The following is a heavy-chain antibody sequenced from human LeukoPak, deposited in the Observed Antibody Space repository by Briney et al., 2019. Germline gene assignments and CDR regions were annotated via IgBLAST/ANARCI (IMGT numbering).Heavy chain of an antibody. J-gene: IGHJ4*02. CDR2: IYHSGST. V-gene: IGHV4-30-2*01. CDR1: GGSISSGGYS. D-gene: IGHD2-15*01. CDR3: ARAFRVVASTSVFDY. Sequence: SETLSLTCAVSGGSISSGGYSWSWIRQPPGKGLEWIGYIYHSGSTYYNPSLKSRVTISVDTSKNQFSLKLSSVTAADTAVYYCARAFRVVASTSVFDYWGQGTLVTVSS.